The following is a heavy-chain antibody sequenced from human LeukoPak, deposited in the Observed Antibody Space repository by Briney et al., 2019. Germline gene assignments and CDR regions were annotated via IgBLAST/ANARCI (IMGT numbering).Heavy chain of an antibody. CDR2: MNPNSGNT. CDR3: ASRPPRGVFLGGVLYGRDV. D-gene: IGHD3-16*01. CDR1: GYTFTSYD. V-gene: IGHV1-8*01. J-gene: IGHJ6*02. Sequence: GASVKVSCKASGYTFTSYDINWVRQATGQGLEWMGWMNPNSGNTGYAQKFQGRVTMTRNTSISTAYMELSSLRSEDTAVYYCASRPPRGVFLGGVLYGRDVGGQGTTVPVSS.